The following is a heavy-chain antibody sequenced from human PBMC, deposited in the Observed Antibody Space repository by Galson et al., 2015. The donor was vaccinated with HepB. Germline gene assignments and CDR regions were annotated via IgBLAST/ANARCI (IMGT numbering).Heavy chain of an antibody. CDR1: GFTFSNAW. Sequence: SLRLSCAASGFTFSNAWMNWVRQAPGKGLEWVGRIKSKTDGGTTDYAAPVKGRFTISRDDSKNTLYLQMNSLKTEDTAVYYCTTTGGKESGNTFDYWGQGTLVTVSS. CDR2: IKSKTDGGTT. J-gene: IGHJ4*02. D-gene: IGHD1/OR15-1a*01. CDR3: TTTGGKESGNTFDY. V-gene: IGHV3-15*07.